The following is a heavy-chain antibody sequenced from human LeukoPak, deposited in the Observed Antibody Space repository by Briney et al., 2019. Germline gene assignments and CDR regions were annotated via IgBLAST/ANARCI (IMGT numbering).Heavy chain of an antibody. CDR1: GFTVSSNY. Sequence: PGRSLRLSCAASGFTVSSNYMSWVRQAPGKGLEWVSVIYSGGSTYYADSVKGRFTISRDNSKNTLYLQMNSLRSEDTAVYYCARGRFTLLYYYYMDVWGKGTTVTVSS. D-gene: IGHD3-3*01. J-gene: IGHJ6*03. CDR3: ARGRFTLLYYYYMDV. CDR2: IYSGGST. V-gene: IGHV3-53*05.